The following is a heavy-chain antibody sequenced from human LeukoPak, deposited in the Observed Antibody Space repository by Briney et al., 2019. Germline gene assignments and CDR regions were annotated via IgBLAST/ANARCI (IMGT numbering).Heavy chain of an antibody. D-gene: IGHD5-18*01. J-gene: IGHJ6*02. CDR3: ARDAVDTANAV. Sequence: GGSLRLSCAASGFTFTTYWTHWVRQAPGKGLVWVSHINSDGSVTSYADSVKGRFTISRDNAKNTLYLQMNSLRAEDTAVYYCARDAVDTANAVWGQGTTVTVSS. CDR1: GFTFTTYW. V-gene: IGHV3-74*01. CDR2: INSDGSVT.